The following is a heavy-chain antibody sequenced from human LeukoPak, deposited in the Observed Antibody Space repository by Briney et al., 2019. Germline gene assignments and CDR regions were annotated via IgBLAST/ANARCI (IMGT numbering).Heavy chain of an antibody. CDR1: GGSFSNYA. CDR2: ISGSAGST. CDR3: AGISSNPEDYYYGMDV. D-gene: IGHD3-3*02. J-gene: IGHJ6*02. Sequence: PGGSLRLSCAASGGSFSNYAMSWVRQAPGQGLEWVSAISGSAGSTYYADSVKGRFTISRDNSKNTLYLQMNSLRAEDTAVYYCAGISSNPEDYYYGMDVWGQGTTVTVSS. V-gene: IGHV3-23*01.